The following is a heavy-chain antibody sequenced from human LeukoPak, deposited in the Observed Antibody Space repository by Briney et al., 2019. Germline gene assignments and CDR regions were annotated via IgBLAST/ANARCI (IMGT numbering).Heavy chain of an antibody. J-gene: IGHJ4*02. CDR3: AKGSGYFFDY. V-gene: IGHV3-7*01. CDR2: MNQDGSEK. D-gene: IGHD6-19*01. CDR1: GFTFSRSW. Sequence: GGSLRLSCAASGFTFSRSWMSWVRQAPGKGLEWVANMNQDGSEKNYVDSVKGRFTISRDNSKNTLFLQMNSLRAEDTAVYYCAKGSGYFFDYWGQGTLVTVSS.